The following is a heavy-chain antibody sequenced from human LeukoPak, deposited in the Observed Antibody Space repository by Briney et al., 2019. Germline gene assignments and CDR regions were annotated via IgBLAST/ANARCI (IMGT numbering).Heavy chain of an antibody. CDR1: GYTFTSYG. CDR2: MNPNSGNT. CDR3: ARGINGMDV. V-gene: IGHV1-8*02. D-gene: IGHD3-16*01. Sequence: ASVKVSCKASGYTFTSYGISWVRQATGQGLEWMGGMNPNSGNTGYAQKFQGRLTMTRDTSISTAYMELSSLRSEDTAVYYCARGINGMDVWGQGTTVTVSS. J-gene: IGHJ6*02.